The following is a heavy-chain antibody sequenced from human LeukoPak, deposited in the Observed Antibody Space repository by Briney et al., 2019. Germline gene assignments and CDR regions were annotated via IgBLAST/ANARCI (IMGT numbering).Heavy chain of an antibody. Sequence: SQTLSLTXTVSGGSISSGSYYWSGIRQPAGKGLEWIGRIYTSGSTNYNPSLKSRVTISVDTSKNQFSLKLSSVTAADTAVYYCARSLPRYSSNWPPTYYYYMDVWGKGTTVTISS. D-gene: IGHD6-13*01. CDR3: ARSLPRYSSNWPPTYYYYMDV. V-gene: IGHV4-61*02. CDR2: IYTSGST. J-gene: IGHJ6*03. CDR1: GGSISSGSYY.